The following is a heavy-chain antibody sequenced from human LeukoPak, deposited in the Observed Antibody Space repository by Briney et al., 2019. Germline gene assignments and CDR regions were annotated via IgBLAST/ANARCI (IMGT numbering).Heavy chain of an antibody. CDR3: ARDKTSNYYDSSGIGY. J-gene: IGHJ4*02. V-gene: IGHV1-69*06. D-gene: IGHD3-22*01. CDR1: GGTFSSYA. CDR2: IIPIFGTA. Sequence: ASVTVSCKASGGTFSSYAISWVRQAPGQGLEWMGGIIPIFGTANYAQKFQGRVTITADKSTSTAYMELSSLRSEDTAVYYCARDKTSNYYDSSGIGYWGQGTLVTVSS.